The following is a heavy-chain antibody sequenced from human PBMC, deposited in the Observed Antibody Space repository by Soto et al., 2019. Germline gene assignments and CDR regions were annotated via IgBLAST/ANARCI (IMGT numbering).Heavy chain of an antibody. Sequence: ASVEVSCKDSGYTFTSYGISWVRQAPGQGLEWMGWISAYNGNTNYAQKLQGRVTMTTDTSTSTAYMELRSLRSDDTAVYYCAXDFTITMVRGVKNWFDPWGQGTLVTVSS. CDR1: GYTFTSYG. CDR2: ISAYNGNT. V-gene: IGHV1-18*04. CDR3: AXDFTITMVRGVKNWFDP. J-gene: IGHJ5*02. D-gene: IGHD3-10*01.